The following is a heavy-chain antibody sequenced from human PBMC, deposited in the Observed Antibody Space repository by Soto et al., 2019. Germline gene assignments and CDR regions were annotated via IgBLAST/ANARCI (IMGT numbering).Heavy chain of an antibody. J-gene: IGHJ4*02. CDR1: GYTFTSYG. Sequence: ASVKVSCKASGYTFTSYGISWVRQAPGQGLEWMGWISAYNGNTNYAQKLQGRVTMTTDTSTSTAYMELRSLRSDDTAVYYCAKARVTEGVEGLDYWGQGALVTVSS. V-gene: IGHV1-18*01. CDR2: ISAYNGNT. D-gene: IGHD2-8*01. CDR3: AKARVTEGVEGLDY.